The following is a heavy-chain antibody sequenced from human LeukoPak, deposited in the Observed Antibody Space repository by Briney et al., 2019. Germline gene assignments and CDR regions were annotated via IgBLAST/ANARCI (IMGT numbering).Heavy chain of an antibody. CDR3: ARVAVTIFGVVIIPDNWFDP. Sequence: PSETLSLTCAVYGGSFSAYYWSWIRQPPGKGLEWIGEINHSGSTNCNPSLKSRVTISVDTSKNQFSLKLSSVTAADTAVYYCARVAVTIFGVVIIPDNWFDPWGQGTLVTVSS. V-gene: IGHV4-34*01. J-gene: IGHJ5*02. D-gene: IGHD3-3*01. CDR2: INHSGST. CDR1: GGSFSAYY.